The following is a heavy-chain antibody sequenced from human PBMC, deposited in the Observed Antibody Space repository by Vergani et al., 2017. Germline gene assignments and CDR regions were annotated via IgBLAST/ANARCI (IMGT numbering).Heavy chain of an antibody. V-gene: IGHV3-23*01. Sequence: EVQLLESGGGLVQPGGSLRLSCAASGFTFSSYAMSWVRQAPGKGLEWVSAISGSGGSTYYADSVKGRFTISRDNAKNSLYLQMNSLRAEDTAVYYCARDPLISQYYYDSSGYSWGQGTLVTVSS. CDR3: ARDPLISQYYYDSSGYS. CDR2: ISGSGGST. CDR1: GFTFSSYA. D-gene: IGHD3-22*01. J-gene: IGHJ5*02.